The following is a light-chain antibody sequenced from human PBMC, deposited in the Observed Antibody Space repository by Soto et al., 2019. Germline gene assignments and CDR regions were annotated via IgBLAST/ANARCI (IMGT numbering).Light chain of an antibody. CDR2: GES. CDR3: KQYGESRS. Sequence: EIVLTQSPDTLSLSPGERASLSCRASQSVNNNYLAWYQQKPGQAPRLLIYGESTMATGIPDRFSGSGSGTDFTLTIARLEPEDFAVYLCKQYGESRSFGQGTKVEIK. CDR1: QSVNNNY. J-gene: IGKJ1*01. V-gene: IGKV3-20*01.